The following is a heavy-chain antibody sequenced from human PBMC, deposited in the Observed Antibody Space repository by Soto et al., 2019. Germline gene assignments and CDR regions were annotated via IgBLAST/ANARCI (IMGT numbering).Heavy chain of an antibody. CDR1: GGSFSGYY. Sequence: LPETLSLTCAVYGGSFSGYYWSWIRQPPGKGLEWIGEINHSGSTNYNPSLKSRVTISVDTSKNQFSLKLSSVTAADTAVYYCARGQPIVVVTAITEYFQHWGQGTLVTVSS. J-gene: IGHJ1*01. CDR2: INHSGST. CDR3: ARGQPIVVVTAITEYFQH. V-gene: IGHV4-34*01. D-gene: IGHD2-21*02.